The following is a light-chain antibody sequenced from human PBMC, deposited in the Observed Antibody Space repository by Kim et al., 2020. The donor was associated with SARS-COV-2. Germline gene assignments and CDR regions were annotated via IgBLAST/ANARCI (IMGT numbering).Light chain of an antibody. CDR1: QSVKNN. CDR3: QQYNDWPLLT. V-gene: IGKV3-15*01. J-gene: IGKJ4*01. CDR2: CAS. Sequence: IVMTQSPATPTVSPGERVTPSCRASQSVKNNLDWYQQRPGQAPRLLIYCASTRTTDISARFSGSGSGTEFTLTIRSLQYEDVAVYYCQQYNDWPLLTFGGGTKVDIK.